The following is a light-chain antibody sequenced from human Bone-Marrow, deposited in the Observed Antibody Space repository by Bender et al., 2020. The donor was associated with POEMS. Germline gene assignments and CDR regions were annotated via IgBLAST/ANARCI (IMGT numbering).Light chain of an antibody. CDR3: AAWEDSLNGWV. J-gene: IGLJ3*02. CDR1: SSNIGAGYD. V-gene: IGLV1-50*01. Sequence: QSVLTQPPSVSGAPGQRVSISCSGTSSNIGAGYDVHWYQQLPGTAPKLLIHGNSNRPSGVPDRFSGSKSGTSASLAISGLQSEDEADYYCAAWEDSLNGWVFGGGTKLTVL. CDR2: GNS.